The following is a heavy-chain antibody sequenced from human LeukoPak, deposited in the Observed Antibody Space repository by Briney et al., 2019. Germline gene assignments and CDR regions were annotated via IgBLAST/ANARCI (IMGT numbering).Heavy chain of an antibody. Sequence: GGSLRLSCAASGFTFSDYYMSWVRQAPGKGLEWVGFIRSKAYGGTTEYAASVKGRFIISRDDFKSIAYLQMNSLKTEDTAVYYCTRSSSGWYSDYWGQGTLVTVSS. CDR1: GFTFSDYY. CDR2: IRSKAYGGTT. J-gene: IGHJ4*02. V-gene: IGHV3-49*04. D-gene: IGHD6-19*01. CDR3: TRSSSGWYSDY.